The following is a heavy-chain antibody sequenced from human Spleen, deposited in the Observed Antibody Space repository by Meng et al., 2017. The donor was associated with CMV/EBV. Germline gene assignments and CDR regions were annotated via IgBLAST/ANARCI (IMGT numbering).Heavy chain of an antibody. CDR3: ATSGGFYYYGMDV. V-gene: IGHV4-61*01. Sequence: SETLSLTCTVSGYSISSGYYWGWIRQPPGKGLEWIGDIYYSGSTNSNPSLKSRVTISVDTSKNQFSLNLNSVTAADTAVYFCATSGGFYYYGMDVWGQGTTVTVSS. D-gene: IGHD2-15*01. CDR1: GYSISSGYY. J-gene: IGHJ6*02. CDR2: IYYSGST.